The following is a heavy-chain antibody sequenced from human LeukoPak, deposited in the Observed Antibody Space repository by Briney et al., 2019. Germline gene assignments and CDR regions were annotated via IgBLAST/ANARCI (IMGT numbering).Heavy chain of an antibody. CDR2: ITSSGSYI. CDR3: ARSPAGANYYLDV. V-gene: IGHV3-21*01. J-gene: IGHJ6*03. CDR1: AFSFSNYN. Sequence: GGSLRLSCAASAFSFSNYNMNWVRQAPGKGLEWVSSITSSGSYIYYADSVKGRFTISRDNAKNSLSLQMNSLRAEDTAVYYCARSPAGANYYLDVWGKGTTVTISS. D-gene: IGHD1-14*01.